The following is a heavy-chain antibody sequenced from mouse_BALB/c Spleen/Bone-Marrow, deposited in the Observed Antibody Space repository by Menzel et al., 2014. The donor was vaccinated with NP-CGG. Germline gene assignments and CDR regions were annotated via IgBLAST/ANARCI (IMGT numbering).Heavy chain of an antibody. J-gene: IGHJ4*01. Sequence: EVQLQQSGPELVKPGASVKMSCKASGYTFTDYYMDWVKQSHGESFEWIGRVNPYNGGTSYNQKSKGKATLTVDKSSSTAYMELNSLTSEDSAVYYCATGTDYWGQGTSVTVSS. CDR3: ATGTDY. CDR2: VNPYNGGT. D-gene: IGHD4-1*01. V-gene: IGHV1-19*01. CDR1: GYTFTDYY.